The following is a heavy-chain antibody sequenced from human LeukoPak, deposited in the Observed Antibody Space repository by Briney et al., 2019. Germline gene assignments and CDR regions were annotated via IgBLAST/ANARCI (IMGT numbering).Heavy chain of an antibody. J-gene: IGHJ3*01. CDR2: IYHSGST. Sequence: SETLSLTCTVSGYSISSGYYWGWIRQPPGKGLEWIGSIYHSGSTYYNPSLKSRVTISVDTSKNQFSLKLSSVTAADTAVYYCVRVGWGAFNVWGQGTMVTVSS. CDR1: GYSISSGYY. V-gene: IGHV4-38-2*02. CDR3: VRVGWGAFNV. D-gene: IGHD6-19*01.